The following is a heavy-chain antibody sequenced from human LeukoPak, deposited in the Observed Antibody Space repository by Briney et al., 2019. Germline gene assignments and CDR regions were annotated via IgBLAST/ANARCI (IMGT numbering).Heavy chain of an antibody. D-gene: IGHD3-3*01. V-gene: IGHV3-15*01. CDR3: STGFLEWSPGVHEDY. Sequence: GGSLRLSCAASGFTFRNAWMSRVRQAPGKGLEWVGRIKSNTDGGTTDYAAPLKGRFIISRDDSKNTLYLQMNSLKTEDTAVYYCSTGFLEWSPGVHEDYWGQRTLVTVSS. CDR2: IKSNTDGGTT. J-gene: IGHJ4*02. CDR1: GFTFRNAW.